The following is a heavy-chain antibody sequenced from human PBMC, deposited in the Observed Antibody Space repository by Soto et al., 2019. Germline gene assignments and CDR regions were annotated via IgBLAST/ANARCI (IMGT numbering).Heavy chain of an antibody. CDR3: ARSTPGYCSGGSCYSRGPNDY. V-gene: IGHV4-31*03. D-gene: IGHD2-15*01. CDR1: GGSISSGGYY. CDR2: IYYSGST. Sequence: PSETLSLTCTVSGGSISSGGYYWSWIRQHPGKGLEWIGYIYYSGSTYYNPSLKSRVTISVDTSKNQFSLKLSSVTAADTAVYYCARSTPGYCSGGSCYSRGPNDYWGQGTLVTVSS. J-gene: IGHJ4*02.